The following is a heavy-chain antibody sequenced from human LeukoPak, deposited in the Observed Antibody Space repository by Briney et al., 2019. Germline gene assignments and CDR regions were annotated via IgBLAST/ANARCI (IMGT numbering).Heavy chain of an antibody. CDR1: GFTFSSYG. Sequence: GRSLRLSCEASGFTFSSYGMHWVRQAPGKGLEWVAVISYDGSNKYYADSVKGRFTISRDNSKNTLYLQMNSLRAEDTAVYYCSGSYYNPRFDYWGQGTLVTVSS. J-gene: IGHJ4*02. V-gene: IGHV3-30*03. CDR3: SGSYYNPRFDY. CDR2: ISYDGSNK. D-gene: IGHD3-10*01.